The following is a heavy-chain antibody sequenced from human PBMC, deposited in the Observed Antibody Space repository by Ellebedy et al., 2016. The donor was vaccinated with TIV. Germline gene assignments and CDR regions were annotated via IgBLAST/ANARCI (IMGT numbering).Heavy chain of an antibody. D-gene: IGHD3-10*01. CDR2: IYNHGKA. Sequence: GESLKISXVASGLGLSSNYMTWVRQAPGKRLEWVSLIYNHGKAYYADSVRGRFTISSDNSKNTLFLQMNSLGAEDTAMYYCTTKRFGASDIWGQGTMVTVSS. V-gene: IGHV3-53*01. CDR3: TTKRFGASDI. CDR1: GLGLSSNY. J-gene: IGHJ3*02.